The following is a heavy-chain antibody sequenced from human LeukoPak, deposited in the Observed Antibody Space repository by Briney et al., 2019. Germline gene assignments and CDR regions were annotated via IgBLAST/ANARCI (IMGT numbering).Heavy chain of an antibody. J-gene: IGHJ4*02. Sequence: GGSLRLSCAASGITFSTYAMNWVRQAPGKGLEWASVISGSAASTYYADSVKGRFTISRDNSKNTLYLQMNSLRAEDTAVYYCAKDIVVGATSSFDYWGQGTLVTVSS. CDR2: ISGSAAST. V-gene: IGHV3-23*01. CDR3: AKDIVVGATSSFDY. CDR1: GITFSTYA. D-gene: IGHD1-26*01.